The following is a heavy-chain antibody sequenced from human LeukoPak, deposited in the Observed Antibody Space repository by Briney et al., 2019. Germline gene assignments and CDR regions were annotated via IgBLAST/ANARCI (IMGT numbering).Heavy chain of an antibody. CDR2: IWADGSSK. V-gene: IGHV3-33*01. CDR3: ARDSGGSPFDI. D-gene: IGHD6-19*01. Sequence: GGSLRLSCAASGFSLSGNGMHWVRQAPCKGLEWVAVIWADGSSKYYADSVKGRFTISRDNSENTLYLQMNSLRAEDTAVYYCARDSGGSPFDIWGQGTMVTVSS. CDR1: GFSLSGNG. J-gene: IGHJ3*02.